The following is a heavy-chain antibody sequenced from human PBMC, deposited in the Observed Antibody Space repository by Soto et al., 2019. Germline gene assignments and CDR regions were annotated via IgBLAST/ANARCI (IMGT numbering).Heavy chain of an antibody. Sequence: QVHLVQSGAEVKKPGASVKVSCKGSGYTFTSYGITWVRQAPGQGLERMGWISAHNGNTNYAQKLQGRVTVTRDTSTSTAYMELRSLRSADTAVYYCARGRYGDYWGQGALVTVSS. J-gene: IGHJ4*02. CDR2: ISAHNGNT. CDR3: ARGRYGDY. CDR1: GYTFTSYG. D-gene: IGHD1-1*01. V-gene: IGHV1-18*01.